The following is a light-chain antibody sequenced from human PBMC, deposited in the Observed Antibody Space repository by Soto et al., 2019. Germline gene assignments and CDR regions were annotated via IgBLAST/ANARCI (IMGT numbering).Light chain of an antibody. Sequence: DIQMTQSPSSLSASVLNRVTITCQAIQDIATYLNWYQQKPGKAPNLLIYDASNLETGVPSRFSGGGSGTHFTFTISNLQPEDIATYYCQQYDNLPPTWTFGQGTKVDIK. CDR2: DAS. J-gene: IGKJ1*01. CDR1: QDIATY. V-gene: IGKV1-33*01. CDR3: QQYDNLPPTWT.